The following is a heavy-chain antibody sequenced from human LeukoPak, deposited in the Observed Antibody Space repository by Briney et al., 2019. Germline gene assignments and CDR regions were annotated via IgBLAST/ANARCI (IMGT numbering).Heavy chain of an antibody. CDR1: GGSISSYY. J-gene: IGHJ6*02. Sequence: PSETLSLTCTVSGGSISSYYWSWVRQPPGKGLEWIGDIYYSGSTNYNASLKSRGTISVDTSKKQCSRKLRSVTAAETGVYYCAGVAEYPLLLGPQGLDVWGHRPTVTVS. V-gene: IGHV4-59*01. CDR2: IYYSGST. D-gene: IGHD2-2*01. CDR3: AGVAEYPLLLGPQGLDV.